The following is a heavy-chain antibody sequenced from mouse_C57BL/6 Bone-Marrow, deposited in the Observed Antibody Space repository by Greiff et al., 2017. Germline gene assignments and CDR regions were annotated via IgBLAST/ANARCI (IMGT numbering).Heavy chain of an antibody. CDR3: ARLLWITGYFDV. V-gene: IGHV5-6*01. D-gene: IGHD2-1*01. Sequence: EVHLVESGGDLVKPGGSLKLSCAASGFTFSSYGMSWVRQTPDKRLEWVATISSGGSYTYYTASVKGRFTISRDNAKNTLYRQMISLKSEDTAMYYCARLLWITGYFDVWGTGTTVTVSS. CDR1: GFTFSSYG. J-gene: IGHJ1*03. CDR2: ISSGGSYT.